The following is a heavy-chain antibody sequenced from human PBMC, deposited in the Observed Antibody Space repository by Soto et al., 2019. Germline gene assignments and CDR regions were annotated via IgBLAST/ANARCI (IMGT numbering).Heavy chain of an antibody. Sequence: QVQLQESGPGLVKPSATLSLTCTVSGGSVRSGSYYWSWIRQPPGKGLEWIGYIYYSGSTNYNPSLKSRVTISVDTSKKQFSLKLSFVTAADTAVYYCARLQAPGYYYGMDVW. D-gene: IGHD4-4*01. CDR1: GGSVRSGSYY. V-gene: IGHV4-61*01. J-gene: IGHJ6*01. CDR3: ARLQAPGYYYGMDV. CDR2: IYYSGST.